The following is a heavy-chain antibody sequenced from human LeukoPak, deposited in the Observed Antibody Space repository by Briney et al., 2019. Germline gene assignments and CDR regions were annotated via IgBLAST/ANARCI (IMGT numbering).Heavy chain of an antibody. CDR1: GGSFSGYY. Sequence: SETLSLTCAVSGGSFSGYYWIWIRQPPGKGLEWIGEINHSESTNYNPSLKSRVSISVDTSKNRLSLKLTSVAAADTAVYYCARGLRSVISSGHWFDPWGQGSLVTVSS. D-gene: IGHD2-15*01. J-gene: IGHJ5*02. CDR2: INHSEST. CDR3: ARGLRSVISSGHWFDP. V-gene: IGHV4-34*01.